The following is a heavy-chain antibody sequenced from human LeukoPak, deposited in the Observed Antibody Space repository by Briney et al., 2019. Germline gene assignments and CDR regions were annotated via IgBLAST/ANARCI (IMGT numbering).Heavy chain of an antibody. CDR1: GGSFSGYY. J-gene: IGHJ5*02. D-gene: IGHD3-3*01. CDR2: INHSGST. V-gene: IGHV4-34*01. Sequence: TSETLSLTCAVYGGSFSGYYWSWIRQPPGKGLEWIGEINHSGSTNYNPSLKSRVTISVDTSKNQFSLKLSSVTAADTAVYYCARERYYDFWSGYSSSSYNWFDPWGQGTLVTVSS. CDR3: ARERYYDFWSGYSSSSYNWFDP.